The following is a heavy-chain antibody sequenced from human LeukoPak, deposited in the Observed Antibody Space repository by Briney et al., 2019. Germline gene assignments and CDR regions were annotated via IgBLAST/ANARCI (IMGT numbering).Heavy chain of an antibody. D-gene: IGHD6-13*01. CDR2: IYYSGST. J-gene: IGHJ4*02. CDR3: ARLGYSVSWTDC. Sequence: SETLSLTCTVSGGSISSTSHYWGWIRQPPGKGLEWIGSIYYSGSTYYNPSLKSRVTISVDTSKNQFSLRLSSVTAADMAAYFCARLGYSVSWTDCWGQGTLVTVSS. V-gene: IGHV4-39*01. CDR1: GGSISSTSHY.